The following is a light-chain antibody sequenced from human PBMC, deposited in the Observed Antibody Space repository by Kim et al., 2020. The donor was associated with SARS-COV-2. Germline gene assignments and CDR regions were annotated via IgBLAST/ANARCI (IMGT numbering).Light chain of an antibody. CDR3: LQHSTYPIT. CDR1: QDIRND. V-gene: IGKV1-17*01. Sequence: ADVGDRVTITCRASQDIRNDLGWYQQNPGRAPKRLIYGASSLQSGVPSRFSGSGSGTEFTLTISSVQPEDFATYFCLQHSTYPITFGQGTRLEIK. J-gene: IGKJ5*01. CDR2: GAS.